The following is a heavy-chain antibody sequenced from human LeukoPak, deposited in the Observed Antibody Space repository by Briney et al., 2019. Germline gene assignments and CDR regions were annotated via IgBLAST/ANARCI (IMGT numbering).Heavy chain of an antibody. CDR2: ISHDGSSA. Sequence: PGGSLRLSCVVSGFTISTHGMHWVRQAPGKGLDWVAMISHDGSSAYYGDSVKGRFTISRDNAKNTLYLQMNSLRAEDTAVYYCAKDTLGDPGDYWGQGTLVTVSS. J-gene: IGHJ4*02. V-gene: IGHV3-30*18. CDR3: AKDTLGDPGDY. CDR1: GFTISTHG.